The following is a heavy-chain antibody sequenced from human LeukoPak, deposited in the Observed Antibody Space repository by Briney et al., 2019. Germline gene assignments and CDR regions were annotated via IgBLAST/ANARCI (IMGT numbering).Heavy chain of an antibody. J-gene: IGHJ6*03. CDR3: ARVGFSPGYYEDNYYYMDV. D-gene: IGHD3-9*01. V-gene: IGHV3-53*01. Sequence: PGGSLRLSCTVSGFTVSSNSMSWVRQAPGKGLEWVSFIYSDNTHYSDSVKGRFTIPRDNSKNTLYLQMNSLRAEDTAVHYCARVGFSPGYYEDNYYYMDVWGKGTTVTVSS. CDR1: GFTVSSNS. CDR2: IYSDNT.